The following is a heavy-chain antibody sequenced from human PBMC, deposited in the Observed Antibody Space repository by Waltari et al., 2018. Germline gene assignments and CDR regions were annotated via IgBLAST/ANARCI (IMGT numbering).Heavy chain of an antibody. Sequence: QVQLQESGPGLVKPSETLSLTCAVSGYSISSGYYWGWIRQPPGKGLEWIGSIYHSGSTYYNPSLKSRVTISVDTSKNQFSLKLSSVTAADTAVYYCARHRYSSSWYVLWGQGTLVTVSS. CDR3: ARHRYSSSWYVL. D-gene: IGHD6-13*01. J-gene: IGHJ4*02. CDR2: IYHSGST. V-gene: IGHV4-38-2*01. CDR1: GYSISSGYY.